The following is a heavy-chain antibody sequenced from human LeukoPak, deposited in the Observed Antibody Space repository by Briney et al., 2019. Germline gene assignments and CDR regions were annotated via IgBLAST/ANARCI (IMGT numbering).Heavy chain of an antibody. CDR2: ISSSGSSI. CDR1: AFTFNNYD. J-gene: IGHJ4*02. CDR3: ARDVLQRH. V-gene: IGHV3-48*03. D-gene: IGHD2/OR15-2a*01. Sequence: GVSLTLSCAASAFTFNNYDMKWVRQAPGKGLEWVSYISSSGSSIYYADSVRGRFTISRDNAKNSLHLQVNSLRAEDTAVYYCARDVLQRHWGQGTLVTVSS.